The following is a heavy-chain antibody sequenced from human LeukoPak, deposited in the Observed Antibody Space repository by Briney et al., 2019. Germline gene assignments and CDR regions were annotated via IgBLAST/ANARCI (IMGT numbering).Heavy chain of an antibody. CDR3: ARVFSRGYIAAAANYFDY. CDR1: GYTLTELS. D-gene: IGHD6-13*01. V-gene: IGHV1-24*01. J-gene: IGHJ4*02. CDR2: FDPEDGET. Sequence: ASVKVSCKVSGYTLTELSMHWVRQAPGKGLEWMGGFDPEDGETIYAQKFQGRVTMTRDTSTSTVYMELSSLRSEDTAVYYCARVFSRGYIAAAANYFDYWGQGTLVTVSS.